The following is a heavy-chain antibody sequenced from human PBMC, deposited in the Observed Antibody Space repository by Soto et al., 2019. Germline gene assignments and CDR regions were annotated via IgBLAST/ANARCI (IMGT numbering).Heavy chain of an antibody. CDR2: IYYSWST. D-gene: IGHD3-3*01. CDR1: CGSIISYY. CDR3: ARATHYDFWSGPLTHNYYYYYGMDV. V-gene: IGHV4-59*01. J-gene: IGHJ6*02. Sequence: TSETLCRTCTVSCGSIISYYWSWIRQPPGEGLECIGYIYYSWSTNYNPSLKSRVTISVDTSKNQFSLKLSSVTAADTAVYYCARATHYDFWSGPLTHNYYYYYGMDVWGQGTTVTVSS.